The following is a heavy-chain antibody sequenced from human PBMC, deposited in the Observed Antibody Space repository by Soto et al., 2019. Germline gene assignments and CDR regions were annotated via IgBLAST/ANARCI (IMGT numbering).Heavy chain of an antibody. D-gene: IGHD1-26*01. CDR2: IIPIFGTA. Sequence: QVQLVQSGAEVKKPGSSVKVSCKASGGTFSSYAIRWVRQAPGQGLEWMGGIIPIFGTANYAQKFQGRVTVTADESTSTAYMELSSLRTEDTAVYYCARGVVGATGYYYGMDVWGQGTTVTVSS. V-gene: IGHV1-69*12. J-gene: IGHJ6*02. CDR3: ARGVVGATGYYYGMDV. CDR1: GGTFSSYA.